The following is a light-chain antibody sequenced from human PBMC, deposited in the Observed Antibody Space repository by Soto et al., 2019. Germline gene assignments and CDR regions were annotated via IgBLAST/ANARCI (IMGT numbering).Light chain of an antibody. CDR3: QQYYSTPFT. V-gene: IGKV4-1*01. CDR1: QSVLYSSNNKNY. CDR2: WAS. J-gene: IGKJ3*01. Sequence: DIVMTQSPDSLAVSLGERATINCKSSQSVLYSSNNKNYLAWYQQKPGQPPKLLIYWASTRESGVPDRFSGGGSGTDFTLTISSLQAEDVAVYSFQQYYSTPFTFGPGTKVDIK.